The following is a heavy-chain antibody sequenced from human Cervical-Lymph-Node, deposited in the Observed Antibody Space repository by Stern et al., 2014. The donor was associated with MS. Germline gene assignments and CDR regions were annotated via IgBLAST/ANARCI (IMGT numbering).Heavy chain of an antibody. CDR1: GYSFTLYC. CDR3: AALVRGSYFY. V-gene: IGHV5-51*01. Sequence: VQLVQSGAEMKKPGESLKISCKGSGYSFTLYCIGWGRQMPGKGLEGMVIIYPGDSDTRYSPSFQGQVTISADKSISTAFLQWSSLKASDTAMYYCAALVRGSYFYWGQGTLVTVSS. CDR2: IYPGDSDT. J-gene: IGHJ4*02. D-gene: IGHD1-26*01.